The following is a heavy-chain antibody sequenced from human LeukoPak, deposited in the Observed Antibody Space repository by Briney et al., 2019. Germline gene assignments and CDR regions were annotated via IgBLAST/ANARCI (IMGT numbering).Heavy chain of an antibody. CDR2: ISAYNGNT. V-gene: IGHV1-18*01. Sequence: ASVKVSCKASGYTFTSYGISWVRQAPGQGLEWMGWISAYNGNTNYAQKLQGRVTMTTDTSTSTAYMELRSLRSDDTAVYYCARVLEPISGYYYYYMDVWGKGTTVTVFS. J-gene: IGHJ6*03. CDR1: GYTFTSYG. D-gene: IGHD1-1*01. CDR3: ARVLEPISGYYYYYMDV.